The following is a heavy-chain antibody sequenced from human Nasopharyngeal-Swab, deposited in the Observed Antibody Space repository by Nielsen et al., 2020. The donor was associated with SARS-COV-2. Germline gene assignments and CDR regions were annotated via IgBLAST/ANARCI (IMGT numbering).Heavy chain of an antibody. D-gene: IGHD6-6*01. CDR3: AKSGYSSSSESDY. CDR2: ISGSGGST. J-gene: IGHJ4*02. CDR1: GFTFSSYA. V-gene: IGHV3-23*01. Sequence: GGSLRLSCAASGFTFSSYAMSWVRQAPGKGREWVSAISGSGGSTYYADSVKGRFTISRDNSKNTLYLQMNSLRAEDTAVYYCAKSGYSSSSESDYWGQGTLVTVSS.